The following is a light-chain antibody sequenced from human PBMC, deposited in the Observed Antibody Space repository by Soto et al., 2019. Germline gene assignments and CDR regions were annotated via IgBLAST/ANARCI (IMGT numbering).Light chain of an antibody. J-gene: IGKJ1*01. CDR3: QQYGSTPVT. CDR2: GAS. CDR1: QSVTSSY. Sequence: EIVLTQSPGTLSLSPGERATLSCRASQSVTSSYLAWYQQKPGQAPRLLIYGASSRVTGIPDRFSGSGSGTDFILTISRLEPEDFAVYYCQQYGSTPVTFGQGTKVE. V-gene: IGKV3-20*01.